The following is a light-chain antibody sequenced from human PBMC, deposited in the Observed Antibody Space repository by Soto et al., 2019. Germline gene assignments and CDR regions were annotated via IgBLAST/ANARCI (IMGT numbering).Light chain of an antibody. J-gene: IGKJ1*01. CDR1: QSVSSTY. CDR2: GAS. CDR3: QQYNEWPET. V-gene: IGKV3-20*01. Sequence: EIVLTQSPGTLSLSPGERATLSCRAGQSVSSTYLAWYQQKPGQAPRLLIYGASSRATGIPDRFSGSGSATEFTLTINNLQSRDSAVYYCQQYNEWPETFGPGTKVDIK.